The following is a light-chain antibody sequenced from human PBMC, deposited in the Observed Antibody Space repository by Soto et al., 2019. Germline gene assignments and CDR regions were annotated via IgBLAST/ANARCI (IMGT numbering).Light chain of an antibody. Sequence: DIHMTQSPATLSASVGDRVSITCRASQSVSIWLAWYQQKPGNAPRLLIYEASSLKSGVPSRFSGSGSGTEFTLTISSLQPDDFATYYCQQYYDYPWMCDQGTKVEIK. J-gene: IGKJ1*01. V-gene: IGKV1-5*01. CDR1: QSVSIW. CDR2: EAS. CDR3: QQYYDYPWM.